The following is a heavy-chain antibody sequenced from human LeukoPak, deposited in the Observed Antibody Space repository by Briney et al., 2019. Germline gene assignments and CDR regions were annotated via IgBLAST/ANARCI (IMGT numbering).Heavy chain of an antibody. CDR1: GFTVSSNY. CDR2: IYSGGST. V-gene: IGHV3-66*01. J-gene: IGHJ3*02. Sequence: GGSLRLSCAASGFTVSSNYMSWVRQAPGKGLEWVSVIYSGGSTYYADSVKGRFTISRDNSKDTLYLQMNSLRAEDTAVYYCARVEGSSWYGAFDIWGQGTMVTVSS. D-gene: IGHD6-13*01. CDR3: ARVEGSSWYGAFDI.